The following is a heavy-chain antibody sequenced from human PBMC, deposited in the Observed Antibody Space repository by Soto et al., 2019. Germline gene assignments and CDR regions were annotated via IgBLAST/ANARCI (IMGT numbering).Heavy chain of an antibody. CDR2: VSYDGSNQ. J-gene: IGHJ4*02. CDR3: ARDRVYYYDNSGYYNFDY. Sequence: ESVGGVVPPGRSLRVSCAASGFIFSNYAMHWVRQAPGKGLEWVAVVSYDGSNQFYAESVKGRFTISRDSSKTTLYLQMNNLREEDTAVYYCARDRVYYYDNSGYYNFDYWGQGTLVIVSS. D-gene: IGHD3-22*01. CDR1: GFIFSNYA. V-gene: IGHV3-30-3*01.